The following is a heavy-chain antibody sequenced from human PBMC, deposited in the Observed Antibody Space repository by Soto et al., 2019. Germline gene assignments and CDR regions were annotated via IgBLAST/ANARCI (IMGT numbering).Heavy chain of an antibody. Sequence: QVQLVQSGADMKKPGSSVKVSCKASGATFGTFSVSWVRQAPGQGLEWMGRIIPILDVSKYTQKFQGRVRFTADKSTTTVFMELTNLRFPAPAVYFCPRDVRELSVPWGQGTPVTVSS. CDR2: IIPILDVS. CDR1: GATFGTFS. D-gene: IGHD1-26*01. V-gene: IGHV1-69*08. CDR3: PRDVRELSVP. J-gene: IGHJ1*01.